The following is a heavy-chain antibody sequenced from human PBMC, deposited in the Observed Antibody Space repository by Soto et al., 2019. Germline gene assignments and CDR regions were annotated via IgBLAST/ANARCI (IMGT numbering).Heavy chain of an antibody. CDR3: GRGGFSTNWRFDY. D-gene: IGHD6-13*01. Sequence: QVQLVESGGGVVQSGRSLRLSCAASGFTFSDYAMHWVRQAPGKGLEWVASIWFDGATKYYADSVKGRFTISRDNSKNTVYLQMNSLRAEDSALYHCGRGGFSTNWRFDYWGQGTLVAVSS. CDR1: GFTFSDYA. J-gene: IGHJ4*02. V-gene: IGHV3-33*01. CDR2: IWFDGATK.